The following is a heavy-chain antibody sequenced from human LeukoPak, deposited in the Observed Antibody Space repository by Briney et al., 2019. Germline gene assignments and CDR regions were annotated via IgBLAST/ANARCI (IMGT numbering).Heavy chain of an antibody. CDR1: GYTFTDYD. CDR2: ISAYNGHT. Sequence: ASEKVSCKASGYTFTDYDITWVRQAPGQGLEWMGWISAYNGHTNYAQKLQGRITVTTDTSTSTSYMELRSLRSDDTAVYYCARRGLGTTQRYFEYWGQGTLVIVSS. D-gene: IGHD1-7*01. V-gene: IGHV1-18*01. J-gene: IGHJ4*02. CDR3: ARRGLGTTQRYFEY.